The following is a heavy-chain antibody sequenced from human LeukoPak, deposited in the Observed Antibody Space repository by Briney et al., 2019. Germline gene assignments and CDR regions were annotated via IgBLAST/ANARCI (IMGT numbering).Heavy chain of an antibody. D-gene: IGHD1-26*01. CDR1: GYTFTSYD. CDR2: MNPNSGNT. V-gene: IGHV1-8*03. CDR3: AXXPAPGRWELLGDAFDI. Sequence: ASVKVSCKASGYTFTSYDINWVRQATGQGLEWMGWMNPNSGNTGYAQKFQGRVTITRNTSISTAYMELSSLRSGDTAVYYCAXXPAPGRWELLGDAFDIWGQGTMVTVSS. J-gene: IGHJ3*02.